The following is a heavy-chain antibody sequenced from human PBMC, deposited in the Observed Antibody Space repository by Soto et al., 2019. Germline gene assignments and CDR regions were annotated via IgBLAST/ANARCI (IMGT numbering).Heavy chain of an antibody. CDR1: GFTFSSYA. V-gene: IGHV3-30-3*01. CDR3: ARTTVTTRSLDY. Sequence: QVQLVESGGGVVQPGRSLRLSCAASGFTFSSYAMHWVRQAPGKGLEWVAVISYDGSNKYYADSVKGRFTISRDNSKNTLYLQMNSLRAEDTAVYYCARTTVTTRSLDYWGRGTLVTVSS. CDR2: ISYDGSNK. D-gene: IGHD4-17*01. J-gene: IGHJ4*02.